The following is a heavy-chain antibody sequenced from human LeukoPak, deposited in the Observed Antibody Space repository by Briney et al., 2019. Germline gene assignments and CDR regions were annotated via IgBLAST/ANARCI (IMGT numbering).Heavy chain of an antibody. V-gene: IGHV4-39*01. J-gene: IGHJ4*02. D-gene: IGHD6-19*01. CDR3: ARQWPEKWLLRYYFDY. CDR1: GGSVSRSTYY. CDR2: ISYSGST. Sequence: SETLSLTCTVSGGSVSRSTYYWVWIRQPPGKGLEWVGSISYSGSTYYNPSLKSRVTISVDTSKNRFSLRLSSVTAADTAVYYCARQWPEKWLLRYYFDYWGQGTLVTVSS.